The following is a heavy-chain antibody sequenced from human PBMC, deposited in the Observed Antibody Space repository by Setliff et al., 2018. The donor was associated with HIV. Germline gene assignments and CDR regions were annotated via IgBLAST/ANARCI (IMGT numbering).Heavy chain of an antibody. Sequence: ASVKVSCKASGYAFTSDYIHWVRQAPGQGLEWMALIYPSNGDTTYAQSFQGRVTMTLDTSTSTVYMELSSLRAEDTAVYYCTKRTMPTGGFRHWGQGTLVTVSS. J-gene: IGHJ1*01. CDR1: GYAFTSDY. CDR2: IYPSNGDT. CDR3: TKRTMPTGGFRH. V-gene: IGHV1-46*01. D-gene: IGHD1-1*01.